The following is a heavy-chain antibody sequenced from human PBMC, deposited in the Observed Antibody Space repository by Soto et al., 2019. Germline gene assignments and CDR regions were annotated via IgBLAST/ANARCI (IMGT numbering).Heavy chain of an antibody. CDR3: ARGQSRYYGSGSYFGY. CDR1: GGSFSGYY. D-gene: IGHD3-10*01. V-gene: IGHV4-34*01. Sequence: QVQLQQWGAGLLKPSETLSLTCAVYGGSFSGYYWSWIRQPPGKGLEWIGEINHSGSTNYNPSLKSRVTISVDTSKNQLSLKLSSVTAADTAVYYCARGQSRYYGSGSYFGYWGQGTLVTVSS. J-gene: IGHJ4*02. CDR2: INHSGST.